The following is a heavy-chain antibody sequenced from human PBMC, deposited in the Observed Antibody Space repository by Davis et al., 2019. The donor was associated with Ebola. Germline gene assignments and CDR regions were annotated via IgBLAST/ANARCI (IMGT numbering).Heavy chain of an antibody. D-gene: IGHD1-26*01. CDR1: TSTLSDYA. Sequence: PGGSLRLSCTASTSTLSDYAIHWVRQAPGKGLEWVSIIFGVSNTYYADSVKGRFTISRDNSENTLFLQMNSLRAEDTAVYYCARDLAVGGTRPNAFDIWGQGTVVTVS. V-gene: IGHV3-53*01. CDR3: ARDLAVGGTRPNAFDI. CDR2: IFGVSNT. J-gene: IGHJ3*02.